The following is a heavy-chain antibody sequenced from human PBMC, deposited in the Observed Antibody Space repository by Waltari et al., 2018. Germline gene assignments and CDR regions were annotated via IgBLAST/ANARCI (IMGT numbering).Heavy chain of an antibody. J-gene: IGHJ4*02. CDR1: GFTFRSYA. CDR3: AKGQFGSAAGRGLIFDY. CDR2: ISGSGGST. D-gene: IGHD6-13*01. V-gene: IGHV3-23*04. Sequence: EVQLVESGGGLVQPGGSLRLSCAASGFTFRSYAMSWVRQATGKGLEWVSAISGSGGSTYYADSVKGRFTISRDNSKNTLYLQMNSLRAEDTAVYYCAKGQFGSAAGRGLIFDYWGQGTLVTVSS.